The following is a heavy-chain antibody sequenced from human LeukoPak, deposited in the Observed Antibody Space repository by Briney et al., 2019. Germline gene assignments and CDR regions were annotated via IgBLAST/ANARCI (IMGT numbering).Heavy chain of an antibody. D-gene: IGHD1-26*01. V-gene: IGHV3-33*01. CDR2: IWYDGSNE. CDR1: GFTFNTYG. CDR3: ARGGLTIAEATTSWYLDY. Sequence: GGSLRLSCAASGFTFNTYGMHWVRQAQGKGLEWVALIWYDGSNENYADSVKGRLTISRDNSRNTLYLQMNSLRGEDTAVYYCARGGLTIAEATTSWYLDYWGQGTLVTVSS. J-gene: IGHJ4*02.